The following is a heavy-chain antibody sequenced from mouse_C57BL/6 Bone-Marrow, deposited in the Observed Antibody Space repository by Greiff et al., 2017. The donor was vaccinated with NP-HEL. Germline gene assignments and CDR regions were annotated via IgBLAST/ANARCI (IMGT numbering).Heavy chain of an antibody. CDR1: GFNIKDYY. CDR2: IDPEDGET. V-gene: IGHV14-2*01. Sequence: VHVKQSGAELVKPGASVKLSCTASGFNIKDYYMHWVKQRTEQGLEWIGRIDPEDGETKYAPKFQGKAPITADTSSNTAYLQLSSLTSEDTAVYYCAREAIDYGNFFAYWGQGTLVTVSA. J-gene: IGHJ3*01. D-gene: IGHD2-1*01. CDR3: AREAIDYGNFFAY.